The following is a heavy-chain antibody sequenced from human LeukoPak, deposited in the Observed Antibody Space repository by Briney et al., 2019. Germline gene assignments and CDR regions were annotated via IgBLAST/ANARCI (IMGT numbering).Heavy chain of an antibody. D-gene: IGHD1-26*01. CDR2: IIPILGIA. CDR3: ARSSGSYYGFDY. J-gene: IGHJ4*02. CDR1: GGTFSSYT. Sequence: GASVKVSCKASGGTFSSYTISRVRQAPGQGLEWMGRIIPILGIANYAQKFQGRVTITADKSTSTAYMELSSLRSEDTAVYYCARSSGSYYGFDYWGQGTLVTVSS. V-gene: IGHV1-69*02.